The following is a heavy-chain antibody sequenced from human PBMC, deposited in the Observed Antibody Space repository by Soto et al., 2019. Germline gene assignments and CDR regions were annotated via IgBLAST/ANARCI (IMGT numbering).Heavy chain of an antibody. CDR3: ASHRSDVWFDP. CDR1: GGSISSSSYF. Sequence: QLQLQESGPGLVKPSETLSLTCTVSGGSISSSSYFWGWIRQPPGKGLEWIGSIYYSGSTYYNPSLKRRVTVSVDTAKNQFSLNLNSVTVADTAVYYFASHRSDVWFDPWGQGTLVTVSS. CDR2: IYYSGST. V-gene: IGHV4-39*01. J-gene: IGHJ5*02. D-gene: IGHD2-15*01.